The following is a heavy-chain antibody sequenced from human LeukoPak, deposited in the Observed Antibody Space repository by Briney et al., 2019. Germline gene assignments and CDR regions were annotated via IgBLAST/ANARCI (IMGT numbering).Heavy chain of an antibody. D-gene: IGHD3-16*01. V-gene: IGHV1-2*02. Sequence: VASVKVSCKASGYTFTGYYMHWVRQAPGQGLEWMGWISPNSGGTNYAQKFQGRVTMTRDTSISTAYMELSRLRSDDTAVYYCARDDSYDSPDYWGQGTLVTVSS. CDR2: ISPNSGGT. CDR1: GYTFTGYY. J-gene: IGHJ4*02. CDR3: ARDDSYDSPDY.